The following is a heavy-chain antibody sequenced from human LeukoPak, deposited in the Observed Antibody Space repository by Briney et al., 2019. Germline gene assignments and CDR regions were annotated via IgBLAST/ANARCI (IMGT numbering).Heavy chain of an antibody. D-gene: IGHD2-15*01. Sequence: GGSLRLSCAVSGFTFSSYWMNWVRQVPGKGLEWVSVISGSGVSTYYADSVKGRFTISRDNSKNTLYLQMNSLRAEDTAVYYCAKGLPSGNSFDYWGQGTLVTVSS. CDR1: GFTFSSYW. CDR3: AKGLPSGNSFDY. V-gene: IGHV3-23*01. CDR2: ISGSGVST. J-gene: IGHJ4*02.